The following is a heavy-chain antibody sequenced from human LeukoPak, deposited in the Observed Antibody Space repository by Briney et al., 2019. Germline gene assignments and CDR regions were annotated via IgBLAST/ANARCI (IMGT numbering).Heavy chain of an antibody. D-gene: IGHD3-22*01. Sequence: ASVKVSCKASGYTFTGYYMHWVRQAPGQGLEWMGWINPNSGGTNYAQKFQGRVTMTRDTSISTDYMELRSLRSDDTAVYYCARDADYYDSSGYYFRGPDHWGQGTLVTVSS. CDR3: ARDADYYDSSGYYFRGPDH. CDR2: INPNSGGT. CDR1: GYTFTGYY. J-gene: IGHJ5*02. V-gene: IGHV1-2*02.